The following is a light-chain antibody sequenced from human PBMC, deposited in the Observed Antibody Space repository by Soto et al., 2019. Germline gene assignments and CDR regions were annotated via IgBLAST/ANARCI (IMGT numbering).Light chain of an antibody. CDR2: WAS. CDR3: QQYYSTPIT. V-gene: IGKV4-1*01. CDR1: QSVLYSSHNKNY. J-gene: IGKJ5*01. Sequence: DIVMTQSPDSLAVSLGERATINCKSSQSVLYSSHNKNYLAWYQQKPGQPPKLLIYWASTRESGVPDRFSGSGSGTDLTITISSLQAEDVEVYYCQQYYSTPITFGQGTRLEIK.